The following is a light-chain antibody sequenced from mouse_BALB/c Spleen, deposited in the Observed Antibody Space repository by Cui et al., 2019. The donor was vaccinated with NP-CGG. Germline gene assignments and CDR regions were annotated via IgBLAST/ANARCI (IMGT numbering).Light chain of an antibody. CDR2: GTN. Sequence: QAFVPRELPPTTSPGETVTLTCRSSTGAVITSNYANWVQEKPDHLFTGLIGGTNNRAPGVPARFSGSLIGDKAALTITGAQTEDEAIYFCALWYNNHWVFGGGTKLTVL. CDR1: TGAVITSNY. V-gene: IGLV1*01. CDR3: ALWYNNHWV. J-gene: IGLJ1*01.